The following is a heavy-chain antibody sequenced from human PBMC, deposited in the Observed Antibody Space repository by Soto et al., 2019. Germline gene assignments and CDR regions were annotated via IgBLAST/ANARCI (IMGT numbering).Heavy chain of an antibody. CDR2: IYPGDADT. CDR3: ARNPGYSYGHLPPDFDY. V-gene: IGHV5-51*01. CDR1: GYTFTKYW. D-gene: IGHD5-12*01. J-gene: IGHJ4*02. Sequence: GESLKISCKGSGYTFTKYWIVWVRQMPGQGLECMGIIYPGDADTRYSPSFQGQVTMSADKSTSTAFLHWSSLKAADTAMYYCARNPGYSYGHLPPDFDYWGQGTLVTVSS.